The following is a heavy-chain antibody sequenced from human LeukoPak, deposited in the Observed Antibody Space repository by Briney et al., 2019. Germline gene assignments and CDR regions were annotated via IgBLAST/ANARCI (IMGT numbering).Heavy chain of an antibody. J-gene: IGHJ4*02. V-gene: IGHV4-59*08. D-gene: IGHD1-26*01. CDR1: GGSISSYY. Sequence: SETLSLTCTVSGGSISSYYWSWIRQPPGKGLEWIGYIYYSGSTNYNPSLKSRVTISVDTSKNQFSLKLSSVTAVDTAVYYCARHSMSGSYQILFDYWGQGTLVTVSS. CDR3: ARHSMSGSYQILFDY. CDR2: IYYSGST.